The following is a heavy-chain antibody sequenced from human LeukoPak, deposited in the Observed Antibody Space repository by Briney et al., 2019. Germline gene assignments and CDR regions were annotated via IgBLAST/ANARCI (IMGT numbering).Heavy chain of an antibody. CDR1: GFTFSSYA. V-gene: IGHV3-23*01. CDR2: ISGSGGST. J-gene: IGHJ4*02. D-gene: IGHD6-13*01. CDR3: ARAIAAACDY. Sequence: SGGSLRLSCAASGFTFSSYAMSWVRQAPGKGLEWVSAISGSGGSTYYADSVKGWFTISRDNAKNSLYLQMNSLRAEDTAVYYCARAIAAACDYWGQGTLVTVSS.